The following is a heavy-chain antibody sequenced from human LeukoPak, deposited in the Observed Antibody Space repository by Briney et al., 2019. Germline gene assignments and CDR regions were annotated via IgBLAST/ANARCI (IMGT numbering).Heavy chain of an antibody. CDR1: GGSISSYY. CDR3: ATMVQGVHTYFGS. D-gene: IGHD3-10*01. CDR2: IYYSGST. Sequence: PSETLSLTCTVSGGSISSYYWSWIRQPPGEGLERIGYIYYSGSTNYNPSLKSRVTISVDTSKNQVSLKLRSVTAADTAVYYCATMVQGVHTYFGSWGQGNLVAVSS. J-gene: IGHJ4*02. V-gene: IGHV4-59*01.